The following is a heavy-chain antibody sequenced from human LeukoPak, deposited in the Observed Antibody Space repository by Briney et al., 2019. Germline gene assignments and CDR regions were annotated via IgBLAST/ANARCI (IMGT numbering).Heavy chain of an antibody. CDR2: IYYSGST. J-gene: IGHJ4*02. V-gene: IGHV4-61*08. CDR1: GGSISSGGYY. D-gene: IGHD6-19*01. Sequence: KTSETLSLTCTVSGGSISSGGYYWSWIRQHPGKGLEWIGYIYYSGSTNYNPSLKSRVTISVDTSKNQFSLKLSSVTAADTAVYYCARRMVGQWGPEFDYWGQGTLVTVSS. CDR3: ARRMVGQWGPEFDY.